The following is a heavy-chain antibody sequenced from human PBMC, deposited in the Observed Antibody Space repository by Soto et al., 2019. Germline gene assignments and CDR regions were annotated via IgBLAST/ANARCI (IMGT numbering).Heavy chain of an antibody. CDR1: GSDITTYY. J-gene: IGHJ5*02. D-gene: IGHD3-9*01. CDR2: IYDTGST. CDR3: ARCPIDHNWFDP. Sequence: KPSETLSLTCTVSGSDITTYYWSWLRQSPGKGLEWIGHIYDTGSTTYNPSLKSRVTISVDTSNKQFSLRLTSVTAADTAVYYCARCPIDHNWFDPWGQGTLVTVS. V-gene: IGHV4-59*01.